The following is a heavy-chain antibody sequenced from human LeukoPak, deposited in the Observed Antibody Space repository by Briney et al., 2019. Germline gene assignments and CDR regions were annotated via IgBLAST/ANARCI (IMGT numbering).Heavy chain of an antibody. V-gene: IGHV1-2*06. CDR3: ARDCQDGEAFDI. CDR1: GYTFTGYY. D-gene: IGHD2-15*01. Sequence: ASVKVSCKASGYTFTGYYMHWVRQAPGQGLEWMGRINPNSGGTNYAQKFQGRVTMTRDTSISTAYMELSRLRSDDTAVYYCARDCQDGEAFDIWGQGTMVTVSS. CDR2: INPNSGGT. J-gene: IGHJ3*02.